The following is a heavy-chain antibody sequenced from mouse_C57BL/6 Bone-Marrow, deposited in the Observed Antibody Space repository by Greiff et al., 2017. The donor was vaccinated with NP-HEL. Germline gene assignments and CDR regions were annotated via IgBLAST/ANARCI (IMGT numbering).Heavy chain of an antibody. CDR1: GYTFTSYW. J-gene: IGHJ3*01. CDR2: IDPSDSYT. Sequence: QVQLQQPGAELVKPGASVKLSCKASGYTFTSYWMQWVKQRPGQGLEWIGEIDPSDSYTNYNQKFKGKATLTVDTSSSTAYMQLSSLTSEDSAVYYCARHYGYDGFAYWGQGTLVTVSA. CDR3: ARHYGYDGFAY. D-gene: IGHD2-2*01. V-gene: IGHV1-50*01.